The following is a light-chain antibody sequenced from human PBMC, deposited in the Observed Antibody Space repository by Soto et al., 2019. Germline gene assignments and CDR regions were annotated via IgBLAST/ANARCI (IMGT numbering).Light chain of an antibody. Sequence: DIVLTQTPLSLSVTPGQPASISCKSSQSLVFSDGKTYFYWYLQKPGQPPHLLIYAVSNRFSGVPDRFSGSGSGTDFTLRISRVEAEDVVIYYCMQTVAAPWTFGQGTKVEI. J-gene: IGKJ1*01. CDR1: QSLVFSDGKTY. CDR3: MQTVAAPWT. CDR2: AVS. V-gene: IGKV2D-29*01.